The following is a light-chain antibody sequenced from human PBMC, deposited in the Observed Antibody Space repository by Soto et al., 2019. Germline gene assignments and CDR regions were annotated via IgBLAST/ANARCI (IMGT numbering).Light chain of an antibody. J-gene: IGLJ2*01. CDR1: SSDVGGYNY. V-gene: IGLV2-14*03. Sequence: QSALTQPASVSGSPGQSITISCTGTSSDVGGYNYVSWYQHHPGKAPKLIIYDVSNRPSGVSNRFSGSKSGSTASLTISGLQAEDEADYYCNSYTISSTLVFGGGTKLTVL. CDR2: DVS. CDR3: NSYTISSTLV.